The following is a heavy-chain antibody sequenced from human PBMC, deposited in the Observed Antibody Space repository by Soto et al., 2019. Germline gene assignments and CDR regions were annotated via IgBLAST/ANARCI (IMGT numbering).Heavy chain of an antibody. CDR3: ARADYYDSRGHAGWYFDL. Sequence: QVQLVESGGGVVQPGRSLRLSCAASGFTFSSYAMHWVRQAPGKGLEWVAVISYDGSNKYYADSVKGRFTISRDNXKXTXYLQMNSRRAEDTAVYYCARADYYDSRGHAGWYFDLWGRGTLVTVSS. J-gene: IGHJ2*01. CDR2: ISYDGSNK. D-gene: IGHD3-22*01. V-gene: IGHV3-30-3*01. CDR1: GFTFSSYA.